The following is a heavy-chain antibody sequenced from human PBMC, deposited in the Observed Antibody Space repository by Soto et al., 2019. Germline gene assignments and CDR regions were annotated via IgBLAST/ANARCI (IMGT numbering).Heavy chain of an antibody. Sequence: GASVKVSCKASGGTFSSYAISWVRQAPGQGLEWMGGIIPIFGTANYAQKFQGRVTITADESTSTAYMELSSLRSEDTAVYYCARGGERFIAARELPPGNYYFDYWGQGTLVTVSS. CDR3: ARGGERFIAARELPPGNYYFDY. D-gene: IGHD6-25*01. CDR2: IIPIFGTA. V-gene: IGHV1-69*13. CDR1: GGTFSSYA. J-gene: IGHJ4*02.